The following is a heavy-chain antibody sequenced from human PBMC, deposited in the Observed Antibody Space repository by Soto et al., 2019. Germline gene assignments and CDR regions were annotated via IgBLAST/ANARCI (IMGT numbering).Heavy chain of an antibody. J-gene: IGHJ6*02. V-gene: IGHV1-18*04. Sequence: SVKVSCKASVYTFTSYGISWVRQAPGQGLEWMGWISAYNGNTNYAQKLQGRVTMTTDTSTSTAYMELRSLRSDDTAVYYCARDIVVPDAIYYYYGMDVWGQGTTVTVSS. CDR3: ARDIVVPDAIYYYYGMDV. CDR2: ISAYNGNT. CDR1: VYTFTSYG. D-gene: IGHD2-2*01.